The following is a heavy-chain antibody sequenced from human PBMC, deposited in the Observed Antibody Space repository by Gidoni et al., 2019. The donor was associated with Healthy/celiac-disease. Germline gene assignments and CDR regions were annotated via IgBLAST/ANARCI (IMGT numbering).Heavy chain of an antibody. V-gene: IGHV4-34*01. D-gene: IGHD6-19*01. CDR3: ARGDNPPGYSSGWYFD. CDR1: GGSFSGYY. Sequence: QVQLQQWGAGLLKPSETLSLTCAVYGGSFSGYYWSWIRQPPGKGLEWIGEINHSGSTNYNPSLKSRVTISVDTSKNQFSLKLSSVTAADTAVYYCARGDNPPGYSSGWYFDWGQGTLVTVSS. CDR2: INHSGST. J-gene: IGHJ4*02.